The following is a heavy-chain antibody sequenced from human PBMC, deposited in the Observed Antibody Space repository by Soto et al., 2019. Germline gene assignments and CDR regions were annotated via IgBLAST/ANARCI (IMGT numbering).Heavy chain of an antibody. J-gene: IGHJ4*02. CDR1: GDSINSYH. D-gene: IGHD4-17*01. V-gene: IGHV4-59*08. CDR3: ARRYGYYFDY. CDR2: IYYSGST. Sequence: SETLSLTCPVSGDSINSYHWSWIRQPPGKGLEWIGYIYYSGSTNYNPSLKSRVTISVDTSKNQLSLKLSSVTAADTAVYYCARRYGYYFDYWGQGTLVTVSS.